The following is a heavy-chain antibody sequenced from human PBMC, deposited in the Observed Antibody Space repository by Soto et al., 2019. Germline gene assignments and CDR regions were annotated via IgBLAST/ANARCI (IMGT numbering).Heavy chain of an antibody. CDR3: ARDKQRFLEWSPYYGMDV. CDR1: GFTFSDYY. V-gene: IGHV3-11*06. CDR2: ISSSSSYT. Sequence: GGSLRLSCAASGFTFSDYYMSWIRQAPGKGLEWVSYISSSSSYTNYADSVKGRFTISRDNAKNSLYLQMNSLRAEDTAVYYCARDKQRFLEWSPYYGMDVWGQGTTVTVSS. D-gene: IGHD3-3*01. J-gene: IGHJ6*02.